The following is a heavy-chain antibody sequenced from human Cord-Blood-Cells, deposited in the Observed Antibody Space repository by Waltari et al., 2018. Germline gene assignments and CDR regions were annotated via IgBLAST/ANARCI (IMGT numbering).Heavy chain of an antibody. Sequence: QLQLQESGPGLVKPSATLSLTCTVSGGSISSYYWRWIRQPAGKGLEWIGRIYTSGSTNYTPSLKSRVTMSVDTSKNQFSLKLSSVTAADTAVYYCARDGSRYYYYGMDVWGQGTTVTVSS. CDR3: ARDGSRYYYYGMDV. CDR2: IYTSGST. J-gene: IGHJ6*02. CDR1: GGSISSYY. V-gene: IGHV4-4*07.